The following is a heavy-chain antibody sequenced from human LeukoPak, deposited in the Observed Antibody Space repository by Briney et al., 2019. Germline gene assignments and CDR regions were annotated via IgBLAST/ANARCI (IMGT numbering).Heavy chain of an antibody. J-gene: IGHJ4*02. CDR2: IYHSGST. V-gene: IGHV4-30-2*01. Sequence: SETLSLTCAVSGGSISSGGYSWSWIRQPPGKGLEWIGYIYHSGSTYYNPSLKSRVTISVDRSKNQFSLKLSSVTAADTAVYYCARTTAMVRGLYFDYWGQGTLVTVSS. D-gene: IGHD3-10*01. CDR1: GGSISSGGYS. CDR3: ARTTAMVRGLYFDY.